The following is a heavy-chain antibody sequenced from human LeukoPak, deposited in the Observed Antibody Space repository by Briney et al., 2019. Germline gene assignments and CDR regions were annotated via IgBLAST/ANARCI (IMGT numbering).Heavy chain of an antibody. D-gene: IGHD3-10*01. CDR3: ARAKPKNMVRGLIMRRESRYYFDY. V-gene: IGHV3-53*01. Sequence: GGSLRLSYAASGFTVSSNYMSWVRQAPGTGLEWVSVIYSGGSTYYADSVKGRFTISRDNSKSTLYIQMNSLRAEDTAVYYCARAKPKNMVRGLIMRRESRYYFDYWGQGTLVTVSS. CDR2: IYSGGST. J-gene: IGHJ4*02. CDR1: GFTVSSNY.